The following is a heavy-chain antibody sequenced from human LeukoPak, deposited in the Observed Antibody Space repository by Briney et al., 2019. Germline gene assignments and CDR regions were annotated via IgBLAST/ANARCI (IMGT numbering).Heavy chain of an antibody. CDR3: ARASSLERFGY. CDR1: GYTFTSYA. D-gene: IGHD1-1*01. Sequence: ASVKVSCKASGYTFTSYAMHWVRQAPGQRLEWMGWINAGNGNTKYSQKFQGRVTITRDTSASTAYMELSRLRYEDTAVYYCARASSLERFGYWGQGTLVTVSS. J-gene: IGHJ4*02. CDR2: INAGNGNT. V-gene: IGHV1-3*01.